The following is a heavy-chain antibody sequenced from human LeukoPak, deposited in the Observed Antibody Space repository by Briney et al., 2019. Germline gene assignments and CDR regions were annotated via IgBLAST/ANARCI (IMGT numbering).Heavy chain of an antibody. CDR1: GGSISSYY. D-gene: IGHD3-22*01. J-gene: IGHJ3*02. V-gene: IGHV4-59*01. CDR3: ARSYDSDAFDI. CDR2: IYYSGST. Sequence: SETLSLTCTVSGGSISSYYWSWIRQPPGKGPEWIGYIYYSGSTNYNPSLKSRVTISVDTSKNQFSLKLSSVTAADTAVYYCARSYDSDAFDIWGQGTMVTVSS.